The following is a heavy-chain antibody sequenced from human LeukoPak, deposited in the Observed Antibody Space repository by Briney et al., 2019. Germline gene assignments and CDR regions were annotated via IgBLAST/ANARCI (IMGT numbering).Heavy chain of an antibody. V-gene: IGHV3-21*01. J-gene: IGHJ4*02. D-gene: IGHD3-22*01. CDR1: GFTFSSYS. CDR3: ARVPDYYDSSGY. CDR2: ISSSSSYI. Sequence: PGGSLRLSCAASGFTFSSYSMNWVRQAPGKGLEWVSSISSSSSYIYYADSVKGRFTISRDNAKNSLYLQMNSLRAEDTAVYYCARVPDYYDSSGYWGQGTLVTVSS.